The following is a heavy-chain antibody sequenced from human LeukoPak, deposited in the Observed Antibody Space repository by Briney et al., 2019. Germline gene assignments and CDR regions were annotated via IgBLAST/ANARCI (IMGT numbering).Heavy chain of an antibody. CDR3: ARARYSSSSACDY. CDR2: IYYSGST. J-gene: IGHJ4*02. V-gene: IGHV4-59*02. D-gene: IGHD6-13*01. CDR1: GGSVSSYY. Sequence: SETLSLTCTVSGGSVSSYYWSWIRQPPGKGLEWIGYIYYSGSTNYNPSLKSRVTISVDTSKNQFSLKLSSVTAADTAVYYCARARYSSSSACDYWGQGTLVTVSS.